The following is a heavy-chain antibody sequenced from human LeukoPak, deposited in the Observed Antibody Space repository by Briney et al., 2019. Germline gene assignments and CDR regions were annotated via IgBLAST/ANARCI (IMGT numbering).Heavy chain of an antibody. CDR3: ARDWGGSCSSTTCYVLDY. D-gene: IGHD2-2*01. CDR1: GDSISSSSYY. V-gene: IGHV4-39*07. J-gene: IGHJ4*02. Sequence: SETLSLTCTVSGDSISSSSYYWGWIRQSPGKGLEWIGSIYYGGSTHYKSSLKSRVNISVDTSKNQFFLKLNSVTAADTAVYYCARDWGGSCSSTTCYVLDYWGQGTLVTVSS. CDR2: IYYGGST.